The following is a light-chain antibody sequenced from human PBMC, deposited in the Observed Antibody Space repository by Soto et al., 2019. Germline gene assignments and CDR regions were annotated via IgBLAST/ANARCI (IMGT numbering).Light chain of an antibody. CDR2: DVS. J-gene: IGLJ1*01. Sequence: QSVLTQPASVSGAPGQSITISCTGTSSDVGAYNYVSWYQQHPGKVPKLMIYDVSDRTSGVSNRFSGSKSGNTASLTISGLQAENEAYYSCSSFTRSNSYVFGTGTKLTVL. CDR3: SSFTRSNSYV. V-gene: IGLV2-14*03. CDR1: SSDVGAYNY.